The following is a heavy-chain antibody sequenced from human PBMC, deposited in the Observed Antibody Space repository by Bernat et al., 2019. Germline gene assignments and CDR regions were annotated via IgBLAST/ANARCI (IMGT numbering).Heavy chain of an antibody. J-gene: IGHJ6*03. CDR2: INHSGST. D-gene: IGHD6-19*01. CDR1: GGSFSGYY. V-gene: IGHV4-34*01. Sequence: QVQLQQWGAGLLKPSETLSLTCAVYGGSFSGYYWSWIRQPPGKGLEWIGEINHSGSTNYNPSLKSRVTISVDTSKNQFSLKLSSVTAADTAVYYCARGWRDSGYSSSWGNYYYMDVWGKGTTVTVSS. CDR3: ARGWRDSGYSSSWGNYYYMDV.